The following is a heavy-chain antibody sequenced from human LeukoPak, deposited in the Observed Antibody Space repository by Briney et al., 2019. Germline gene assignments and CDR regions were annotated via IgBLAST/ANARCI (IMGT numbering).Heavy chain of an antibody. D-gene: IGHD4-17*01. V-gene: IGHV3-9*01. Sequence: QXGRSLRLSCAASGFTFDDYAMHWVRQAAGKGMEWVSGISWNRGSIVYADSVKGRFTISRDNAKNSLYLQMNSLRAEDTALYYCAKDMPTDYYYGIDVWGQGTTVTVSS. J-gene: IGHJ6*02. CDR3: AKDMPTDYYYGIDV. CDR1: GFTFDDYA. CDR2: ISWNRGSI.